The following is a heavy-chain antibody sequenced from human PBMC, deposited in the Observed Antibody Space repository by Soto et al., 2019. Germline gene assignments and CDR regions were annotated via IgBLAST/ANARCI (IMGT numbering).Heavy chain of an antibody. J-gene: IGHJ1*01. CDR2: IGSKANSYAT. V-gene: IGHV3-73*01. CDR1: GFTFSGSA. CDR3: ARDRVESGYPEYFQH. D-gene: IGHD3-22*01. Sequence: GGSLRLSCAASGFTFSGSAIHWVRQASGKGPEWVGRIGSKANSYATVYAASLKGRFTISRDDSRNTAYLQMDSLKTEDTAVYYCARDRVESGYPEYFQHWGQGTLVTVSS.